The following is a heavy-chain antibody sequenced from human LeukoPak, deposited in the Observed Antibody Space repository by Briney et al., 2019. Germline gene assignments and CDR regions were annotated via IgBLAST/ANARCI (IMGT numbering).Heavy chain of an antibody. CDR2: ISYDGSNI. CDR1: EFTFSSYA. J-gene: IGHJ4*02. CDR3: ARDRDYAFDY. V-gene: IGHV3-30*04. D-gene: IGHD4-17*01. Sequence: GRSLRLSCAASEFTFSSYAMHWVRQAPGKGLEWVAVISYDGSNIYYADSVKGRFTISRDNSKNRLYLQMNSLRAEDTAVYYCARDRDYAFDYWGQGTLVTVSS.